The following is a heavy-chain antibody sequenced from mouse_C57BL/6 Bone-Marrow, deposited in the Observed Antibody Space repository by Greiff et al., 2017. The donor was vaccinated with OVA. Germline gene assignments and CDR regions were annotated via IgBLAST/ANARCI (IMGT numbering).Heavy chain of an antibody. Sequence: LQESGPGLVAPSQSLSITCTVSGFSLTSYAISWVRQPPGKGLEWLGVIWTGGGTNYNSALKSRLSISKDNSKSQVFLKMNSLQTDDTARYYCARNFPVVAPGFYAMDYWGQGTSVTVSS. V-gene: IGHV2-9-1*01. D-gene: IGHD1-1*01. CDR3: ARNFPVVAPGFYAMDY. CDR2: IWTGGGT. J-gene: IGHJ4*01. CDR1: GFSLTSYA.